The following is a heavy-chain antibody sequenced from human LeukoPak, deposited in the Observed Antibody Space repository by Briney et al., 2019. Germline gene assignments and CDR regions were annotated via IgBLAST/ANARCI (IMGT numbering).Heavy chain of an antibody. V-gene: IGHV3-74*01. CDR3: ARAPAPAYFDY. D-gene: IGHD2-15*01. J-gene: IGHJ4*02. CDR1: GFTFSSYG. Sequence: PGGSLRLSCAASGFTFSSYGMHWVRQAPGKGLVWVSRIDSDGTSTRYADSVKGRFTISRDNAKNTLYLQMNSLRAEDTAVYYCARAPAPAYFDYWSQGTLVTVSS. CDR2: IDSDGTST.